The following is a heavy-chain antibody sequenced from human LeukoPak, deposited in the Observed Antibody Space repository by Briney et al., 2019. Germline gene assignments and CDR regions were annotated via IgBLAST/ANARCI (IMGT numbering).Heavy chain of an antibody. V-gene: IGHV6-1*01. J-gene: IGHJ3*01. CDR2: TYYRSKWYT. CDR1: GDSVVSNSTA. Sequence: SQTLSLTCVISGDSVVSNSTACNWIRQSPSRGLEWLGRTYYRSKWYTDYAVSVKSRITINPDTSKNQFSLQLNSVTPEDTAVYYCARGGQGDGYSADEAFDFWGQGTMVTVSS. CDR3: ARGGQGDGYSADEAFDF. D-gene: IGHD5-24*01.